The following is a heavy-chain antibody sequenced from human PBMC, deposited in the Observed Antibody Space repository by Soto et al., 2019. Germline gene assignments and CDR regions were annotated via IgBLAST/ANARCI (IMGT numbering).Heavy chain of an antibody. CDR3: ARSSGHYRPFDS. CDR1: GFTFSSSE. D-gene: IGHD3-22*01. Sequence: EVQLVESGGGLVQPGGSLRLSCAASGFTFSSSEMNWVRQAPGKGPEWVSHITSDSNTIYYADSVKGRFTISRDNAESSLYLQMNSLRAEDTAVYYCARSSGHYRPFDSWGQGTLVVVSS. J-gene: IGHJ4*02. V-gene: IGHV3-48*03. CDR2: ITSDSNTI.